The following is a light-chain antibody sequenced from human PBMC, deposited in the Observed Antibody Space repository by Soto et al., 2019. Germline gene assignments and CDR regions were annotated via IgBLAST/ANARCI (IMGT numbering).Light chain of an antibody. V-gene: IGKV1-12*01. J-gene: IGKJ5*01. Sequence: DIQLTQSPSSVSASVGDRVTMTCRASQGVSRWLAWYQQIPGKAPKLLIYSASNLQTGVSSRFSGSGFGTDFTLTISSMQAEDFVTYYCQHSNSLTITFGQGTRLDI. CDR3: QHSNSLTIT. CDR1: QGVSRW. CDR2: SAS.